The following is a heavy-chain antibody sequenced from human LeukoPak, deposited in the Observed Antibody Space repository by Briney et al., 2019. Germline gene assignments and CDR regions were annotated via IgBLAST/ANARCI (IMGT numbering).Heavy chain of an antibody. V-gene: IGHV1-2*02. CDR3: ARGYCSSSSCYLYYYYGMDV. CDR1: GYTFTGYY. D-gene: IGHD2-2*01. J-gene: IGHJ6*02. CDR2: INPNSGGT. Sequence: ASVKVSFLASGYTFTGYYMHWVRQAPGQGLEWMGWINPNSGGTNYAQKFQGRVIMTRDTSISTAYMELSRLRSDDTAVYYCARGYCSSSSCYLYYYYGMDVWGQGTTVTVSS.